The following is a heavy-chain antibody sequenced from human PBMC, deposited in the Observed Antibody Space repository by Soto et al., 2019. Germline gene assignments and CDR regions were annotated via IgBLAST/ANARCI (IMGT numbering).Heavy chain of an antibody. CDR1: GFTFSSYG. CDR2: ISYDGSNK. J-gene: IGHJ6*02. V-gene: IGHV3-30*18. Sequence: GGSLRLSCAASGFTFSSYGMHWVRQAPGKGLEWVAVISYDGSNKYYADSVKGRFTISRDNSKNTLYLQMNSLRAEDTAVYYCAKDRFGSSQNYYYYYYGMAVWGQGTTVTVSS. CDR3: AKDRFGSSQNYYYYYYGMAV. D-gene: IGHD6-13*01.